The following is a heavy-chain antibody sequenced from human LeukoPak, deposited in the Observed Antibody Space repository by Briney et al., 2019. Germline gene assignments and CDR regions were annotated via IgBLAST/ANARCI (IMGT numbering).Heavy chain of an antibody. D-gene: IGHD5-24*01. CDR2: ISAYNGNT. CDR1: GYTFTSYG. Sequence: ASVRVSCKASGYTFTSYGINWVRQAPGQGLEWIGRISAYNGNTNYAQKFQGRVAMTTDTSMNTAYMELRSLRSDDTAVYYCARGEMATTGNFDYWGQGTLVTVSS. CDR3: ARGEMATTGNFDY. V-gene: IGHV1-18*01. J-gene: IGHJ4*02.